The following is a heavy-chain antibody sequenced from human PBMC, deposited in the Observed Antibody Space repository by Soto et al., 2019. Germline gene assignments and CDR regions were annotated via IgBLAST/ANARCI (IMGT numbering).Heavy chain of an antibody. Sequence: EVQLVESGGGLVQPGGSLRLSCAVSGFTFSSFWMHWVRQAAGEGLVWVSRINTDGSSTSYADSVKGRFTISRDNAKNTLYLQMNSLRVEDTAMYYCAKSGVDTFGLSYWGQGTLVTVSS. D-gene: IGHD5-18*01. V-gene: IGHV3-74*01. CDR1: GFTFSSFW. J-gene: IGHJ4*02. CDR2: INTDGSST. CDR3: AKSGVDTFGLSY.